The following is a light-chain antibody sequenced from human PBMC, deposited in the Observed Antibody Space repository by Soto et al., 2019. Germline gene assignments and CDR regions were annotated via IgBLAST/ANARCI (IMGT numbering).Light chain of an antibody. CDR2: GTS. J-gene: IGKJ5*01. CDR3: QQYNKWPLIT. V-gene: IGKV3-15*01. Sequence: EIVMTQSPATLAVSPGERATLSCRASQSVSSYLAWYQQKPGQAPRLLIYGTSTRATGIPARFSGSGSGTEFTLTISSLQSEDFAVYYCQQYNKWPLITFGQGTRLEIK. CDR1: QSVSSY.